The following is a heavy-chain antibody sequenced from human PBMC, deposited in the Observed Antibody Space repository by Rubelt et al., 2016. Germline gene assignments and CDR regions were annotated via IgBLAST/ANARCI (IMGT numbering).Heavy chain of an antibody. J-gene: IGHJ5*01. D-gene: IGHD3-16*01. Sequence: QVHLQESGPGLVKSSETLSLTCTVSGGSLSGSRYYWTWIRQPPGKGLEGIGSIYYSGTTDYNQYLKSRVSLSVDTSKDQFSLKLNSVTAADTAVYYCARLAYKSLAWDSWGQGTLVTVSS. V-gene: IGHV4-39*01. CDR2: IYYSGTT. CDR1: GGSLSGSRYY. CDR3: ARLAYKSLAWDS.